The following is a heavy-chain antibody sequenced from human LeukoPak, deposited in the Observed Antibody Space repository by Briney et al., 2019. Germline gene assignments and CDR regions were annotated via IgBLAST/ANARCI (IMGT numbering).Heavy chain of an antibody. Sequence: SETLSLTCTVSGGSISNYYWSWIRQPPGKGLEWIGYIYYSGSTNYNPSLKSRVTISVDTSKNQFSLKLSSVTAADTALYYCARRGDISTDYAFDYWGQGTLVTVSS. CDR1: GGSISNYY. CDR2: IYYSGST. D-gene: IGHD3-9*01. V-gene: IGHV4-59*08. CDR3: ARRGDISTDYAFDY. J-gene: IGHJ4*02.